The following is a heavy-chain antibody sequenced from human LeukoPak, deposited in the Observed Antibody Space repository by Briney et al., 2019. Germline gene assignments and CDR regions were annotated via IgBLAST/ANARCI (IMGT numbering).Heavy chain of an antibody. J-gene: IGHJ6*03. CDR3: ARDPPYDSSGYYSRYYYYYMDV. D-gene: IGHD3-22*01. CDR2: ISAYNGNT. CDR1: GGTFSSYA. V-gene: IGHV1-18*01. Sequence: ASVKVSCKASGGTFSSYAISWVRQAPGLGLEWMGWISAYNGNTNYAQKLQGRVTMTTDTSTSTAYMELRSLRSDDTAVYYCARDPPYDSSGYYSRYYYYYMDVWGKGTTVTVSS.